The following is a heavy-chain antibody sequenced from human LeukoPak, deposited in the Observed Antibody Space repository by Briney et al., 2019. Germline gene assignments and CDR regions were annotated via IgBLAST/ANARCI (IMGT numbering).Heavy chain of an antibody. CDR1: GYTFTSYG. J-gene: IGHJ4*02. V-gene: IGHV1-18*01. CDR3: ARADRSRWNYLSPLDY. D-gene: IGHD1-7*01. CDR2: ISAYNGNT. Sequence: VASVKVSCKASGYTFTSYGISWVRQAPGQGLEWMGWISAYNGNTNYAQKLQGRVTMTTDTSTSTAYMELSRLRSDDTAVYYCARADRSRWNYLSPLDYWGQGTLVTVSS.